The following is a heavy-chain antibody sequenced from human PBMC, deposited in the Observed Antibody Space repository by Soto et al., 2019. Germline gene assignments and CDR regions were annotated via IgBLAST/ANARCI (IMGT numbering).Heavy chain of an antibody. Sequence: QVQLVQSGAEVKKPGSSVKVSCKASGGTFSSYTISWVRQAPGQGLEWMGRIITDLGIANYAQKFQGRVMITADKSTSTAYMELSSLRSEDTAVYYCAREVEYTDYWRQGTLVTVSS. CDR1: GGTFSSYT. CDR2: IITDLGIA. V-gene: IGHV1-69*08. D-gene: IGHD2-2*01. CDR3: AREVEYTDY. J-gene: IGHJ4*02.